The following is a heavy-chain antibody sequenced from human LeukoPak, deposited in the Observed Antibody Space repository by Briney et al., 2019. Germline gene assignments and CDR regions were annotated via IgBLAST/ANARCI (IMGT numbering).Heavy chain of an antibody. D-gene: IGHD2-2*01. V-gene: IGHV4-59*01. J-gene: IGHJ4*02. CDR1: GGSSSGYY. CDR3: ARTFTAGYCSSTSCSGEGVYFDY. CDR2: VSYSGST. Sequence: SETLSLTCAVYGGSSSGYYWSWIRQPPGKGLEWIGYVSYSGSTNYDPSLKSRVTISVDTSKNQFSLKLSSVTAADTAVYYCARTFTAGYCSSTSCSGEGVYFDYWGQGTLVTVSS.